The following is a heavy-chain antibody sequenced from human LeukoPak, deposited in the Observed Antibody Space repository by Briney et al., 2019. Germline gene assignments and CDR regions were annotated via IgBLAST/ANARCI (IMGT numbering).Heavy chain of an antibody. J-gene: IGHJ6*02. CDR1: GGSIDSHY. Sequence: SETLSLTCTVSGGSIDSHYWSWNPQSAGKGLEWIGRFFTGGSTYYNPSLESRVTMSVDTSKNQFSLKLRSVTAADTAVYFCARGSGVAVGMDVWGQGTTVIVSS. D-gene: IGHD6-19*01. CDR3: ARGSGVAVGMDV. V-gene: IGHV4-4*07. CDR2: FFTGGST.